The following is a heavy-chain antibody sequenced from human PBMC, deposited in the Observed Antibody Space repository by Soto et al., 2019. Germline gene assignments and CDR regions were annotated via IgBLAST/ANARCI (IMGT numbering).Heavy chain of an antibody. J-gene: IGHJ1*01. Sequence: EVQLLESGGGLVQPGWSLRLSCAASGLTFSSYGMTWVRQAPGKGLEWVSAISGSGDPYNVDSLKGRFTISRDNSKSTLFLQMNSMRAEDTAVYYCATYGGDSGGFEYFKYWGPGTLVTVSS. CDR2: ISGSGDP. V-gene: IGHV3-23*01. CDR1: GLTFSSYG. CDR3: ATYGGDSGGFEYFKY. D-gene: IGHD2-21*02.